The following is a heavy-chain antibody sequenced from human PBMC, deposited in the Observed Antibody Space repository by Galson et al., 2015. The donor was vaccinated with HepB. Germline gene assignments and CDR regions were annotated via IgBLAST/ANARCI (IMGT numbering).Heavy chain of an antibody. CDR3: AKTAGDALGYCSGGSCYSLVYYFDY. J-gene: IGHJ4*02. V-gene: IGHV3-23*01. D-gene: IGHD2-15*01. Sequence: SLRLSCAASGFTFSSYAMSWVRQAPGKGLEWVSAISGSGGSTYYADSVKGRFTISRDNSKNTLYLQMNSLRAEDTAVYYCAKTAGDALGYCSGGSCYSLVYYFDYWGQGTLVTVSS. CDR1: GFTFSSYA. CDR2: ISGSGGST.